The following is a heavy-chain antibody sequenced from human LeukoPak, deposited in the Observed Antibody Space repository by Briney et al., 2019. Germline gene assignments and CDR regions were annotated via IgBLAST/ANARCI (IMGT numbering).Heavy chain of an antibody. D-gene: IGHD6-19*01. Sequence: GGSLRLSCAASGFTFSSYWMSWVRQAPGKGLEWVANIKKDGTEKKYADSVKGRFTISRDNAKNSLYLQMNSLRAEDTALYYCAREGGSGWYSGWFDPWGQGTLVTVSS. CDR3: AREGGSGWYSGWFDP. V-gene: IGHV3-7*01. J-gene: IGHJ5*02. CDR1: GFTFSSYW. CDR2: IKKDGTEK.